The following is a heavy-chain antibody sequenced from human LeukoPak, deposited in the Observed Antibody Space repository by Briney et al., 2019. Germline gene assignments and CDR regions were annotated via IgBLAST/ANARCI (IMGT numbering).Heavy chain of an antibody. J-gene: IGHJ4*02. D-gene: IGHD3-22*01. CDR3: ARDLYRTVVVPHYFDY. CDR2: ISSSSSYI. CDR1: GFTFSSDS. V-gene: IGHV3-21*01. Sequence: WGSLRLSCTASGFTFSSDSMNWVRQAPGKGLEWVSSISSSSSYIYHADSVKGRFTISRDNAKNSLYLQMNSLRAEDTAVYYCARDLYRTVVVPHYFDYWGQGTLVTVSS.